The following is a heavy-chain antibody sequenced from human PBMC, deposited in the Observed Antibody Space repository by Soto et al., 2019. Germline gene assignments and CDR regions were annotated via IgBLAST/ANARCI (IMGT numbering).Heavy chain of an antibody. Sequence: SETLSLTCTVSGGSISSYYWSWIRQPPGKGLEWIGYIYYSGSTNYNPSLKSRVTISVDTSKNQFSLKLSSVTAADTAVYYCAREGDIVVVPAAPRNDAFDIWGQGTMVTVSS. V-gene: IGHV4-59*01. D-gene: IGHD2-2*01. CDR3: AREGDIVVVPAAPRNDAFDI. J-gene: IGHJ3*02. CDR1: GGSISSYY. CDR2: IYYSGST.